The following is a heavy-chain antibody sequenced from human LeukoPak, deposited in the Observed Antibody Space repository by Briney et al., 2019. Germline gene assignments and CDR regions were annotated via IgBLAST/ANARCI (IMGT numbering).Heavy chain of an antibody. V-gene: IGHV3-74*01. CDR3: ARDKEDSSGFPLGY. Sequence: GGSLRLSCAASGFTFSSYWMHWVRQAPGKGLVWVSRINSYGSSTSYADSVKGRFTISRDNAKNTLYLQMNSLRAEDTAVYYCARDKEDSSGFPLGYWGQGTLVTVSS. D-gene: IGHD3-22*01. J-gene: IGHJ4*02. CDR2: INSYGSST. CDR1: GFTFSSYW.